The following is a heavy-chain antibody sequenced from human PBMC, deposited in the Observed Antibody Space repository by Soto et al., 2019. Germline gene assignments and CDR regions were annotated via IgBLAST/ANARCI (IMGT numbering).Heavy chain of an antibody. Sequence: GASVKVSCKASGYTFTSYGISCVRQAPGQGLEWMGWISAYNGDTNYVQKLQGRVTMTTDTSTSTAYMELRSLRSDDTAVYYCARNVLVWGSYHLGQWGQGTLVTVSS. CDR1: GYTFTSYG. J-gene: IGHJ1*01. CDR2: ISAYNGDT. CDR3: ARNVLVWGSYHLGQ. D-gene: IGHD3-16*02. V-gene: IGHV1-18*01.